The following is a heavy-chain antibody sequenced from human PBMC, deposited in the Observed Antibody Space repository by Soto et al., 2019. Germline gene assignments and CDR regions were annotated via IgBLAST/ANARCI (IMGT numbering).Heavy chain of an antibody. D-gene: IGHD2-21*02. J-gene: IGHJ2*01. CDR3: ARDHCGGDCYSYWYFDL. CDR2: IIPIFGTA. V-gene: IGHV1-69*13. CDR1: GGTFSSYA. Sequence: SVKVSCKASGGTFSSYAISWVRQAPGQGLEWMGGIIPIFGTANYAQKFQGRVTITADESTSTAYMELSSLRSEDTAVYYCARDHCGGDCYSYWYFDLWGRGTLVTVSS.